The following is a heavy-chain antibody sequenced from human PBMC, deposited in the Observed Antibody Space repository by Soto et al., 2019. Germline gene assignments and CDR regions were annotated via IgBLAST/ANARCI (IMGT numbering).Heavy chain of an antibody. Sequence: QVQLVQSGAEVKKPGASVKVSCKVSGDTLTELSIHWVRHAPGKGLEYMGGFDPEDGEAMYAQNFQGRVTMTEDTSTDTSYMELSSLTSEDTAVYYCALAYSGTYYGYLDPWGQGTLVTVSA. V-gene: IGHV1-24*01. CDR1: GDTLTELS. J-gene: IGHJ5*02. D-gene: IGHD1-26*01. CDR2: FDPEDGEA. CDR3: ALAYSGTYYGYLDP.